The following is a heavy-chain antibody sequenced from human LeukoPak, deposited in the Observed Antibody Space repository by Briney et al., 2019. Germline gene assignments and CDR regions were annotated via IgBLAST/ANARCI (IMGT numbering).Heavy chain of an antibody. J-gene: IGHJ2*01. V-gene: IGHV3-7*01. CDR2: IKQDRREK. D-gene: IGHD6-13*01. Sequence: GGALRLSCVGSGFTFSSRDWMTWVRQAPGEGLEWVANIKQDRREKNYVDSVKGRFTISRDNAKNSVDLQMNSLRVEDTAVYYCARGTWYSSSWYDWYFDLWGRGTLVTVSS. CDR3: ARGTWYSSSWYDWYFDL. CDR1: GFTFSSRDW.